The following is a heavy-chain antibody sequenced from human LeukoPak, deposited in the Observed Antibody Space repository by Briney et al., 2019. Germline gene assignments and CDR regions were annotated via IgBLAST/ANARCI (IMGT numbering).Heavy chain of an antibody. CDR3: AREGYSSSWYYFDY. Sequence: SVKVSCKASGGTFSSYAISWVRQAPGQGLEWMGGTIPIFGTANYAQKFQGRVTITADESTSTAYMELRSLRSDDTAVYYCAREGYSSSWYYFDYWGQGTLVTVSS. V-gene: IGHV1-69*13. CDR2: TIPIFGTA. D-gene: IGHD6-13*01. J-gene: IGHJ4*02. CDR1: GGTFSSYA.